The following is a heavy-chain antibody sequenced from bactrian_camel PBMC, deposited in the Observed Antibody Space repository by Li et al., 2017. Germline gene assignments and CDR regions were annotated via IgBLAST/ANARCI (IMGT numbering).Heavy chain of an antibody. CDR2: IDRDGST. V-gene: IGHV3S26*01. J-gene: IGHJ6*01. CDR3: TARYEFGLGACRGVGGLGF. CDR1: GYTATYFNNRYC. D-gene: IGHD1*01. Sequence: HVQLVESGGGSVQAGGSLRLSCAASGYTATYFNNRYCMNWFREAKGKEREEVAAIDRDGSTSYADFVKDRFTISKDNRKNILYLQMNSLTPGDTAMYYCTARYEFGLGACRGVGGLGFWGQGTQVTVS.